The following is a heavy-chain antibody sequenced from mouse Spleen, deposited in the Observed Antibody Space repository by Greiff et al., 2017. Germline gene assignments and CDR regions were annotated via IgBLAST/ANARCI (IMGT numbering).Heavy chain of an antibody. CDR1: GFTFSDYG. Sequence: EVKLVESGGGLVKPGGSLKLSCAASGFTFSDYGMHWVRQAPDKRLEWVATISSGGSYTYYPDSVKGRFTISRDNAKNTLYLQMSSLKSEDTAMYYCARQNGNYYAMDYWGQGTSVTVSS. CDR3: ARQNGNYYAMDY. J-gene: IGHJ4*01. CDR2: ISSGGSYT. D-gene: IGHD2-1*01. V-gene: IGHV5-6*03.